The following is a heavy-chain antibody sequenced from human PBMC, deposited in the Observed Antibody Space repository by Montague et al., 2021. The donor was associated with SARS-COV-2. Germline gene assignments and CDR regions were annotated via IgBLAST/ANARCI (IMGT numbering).Heavy chain of an antibody. D-gene: IGHD4-17*01. V-gene: IGHV4-34*01. CDR2: INHSGST. Sequence: SETLSLTCAVYGGSFSGYYLNWIRQPPGKGLEWIGEINHSGSTNYNPSLKSRVTIAVDTSKNQFSLKLTSVTAADTAVFYYARSTVTNSPFGFSNKLRSRYNGMDVWGQGTTVTVSS. CDR3: ARSTVTNSPFGFSNKLRSRYNGMDV. J-gene: IGHJ6*02. CDR1: GGSFSGYY.